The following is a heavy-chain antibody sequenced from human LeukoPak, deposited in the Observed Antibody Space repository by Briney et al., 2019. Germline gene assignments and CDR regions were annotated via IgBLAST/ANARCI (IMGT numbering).Heavy chain of an antibody. Sequence: SETLSLTCAVSGGSISSSNWWSWVRQPPGKGLEWIGEIYHSGSTNYNPSLKSRVTISVDKSKNQFSLKLSSVTAADTAVYYCARGVPWATGNFDYWGQGTLVTVSS. CDR3: ARGVPWATGNFDY. CDR1: GGSISSSNW. D-gene: IGHD5-12*01. J-gene: IGHJ4*02. V-gene: IGHV4-4*02. CDR2: IYHSGST.